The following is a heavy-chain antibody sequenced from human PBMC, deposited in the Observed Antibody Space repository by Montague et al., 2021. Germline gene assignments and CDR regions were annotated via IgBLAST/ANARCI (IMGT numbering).Heavy chain of an antibody. CDR2: ISANGDRT. Sequence: SLRLSWAASGFPFSSYAMNWVRQTPGKGLEWVSTISANGDRTYYAGSVKGRFTISRDKSKNTLFLQMNSLRAEDAAVYYCAKERDLSIAWYGESDSWGQGTLVTVSS. J-gene: IGHJ4*02. CDR3: AKERDLSIAWYGESDS. D-gene: IGHD6-19*01. CDR1: GFPFSSYA. V-gene: IGHV3-23*01.